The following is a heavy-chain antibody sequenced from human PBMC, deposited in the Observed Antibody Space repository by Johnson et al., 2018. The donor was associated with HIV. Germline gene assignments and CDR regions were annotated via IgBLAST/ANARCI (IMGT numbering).Heavy chain of an antibody. CDR3: AKCRGLGARGAFDI. CDR2: ISYDGGDT. CDR1: GFTFSSYA. Sequence: QVQLVESGGGLVQPGGSLRLSCAESGFTFSSYAMHWVRQAPGKGLEWLAIISYDGGDTWYADSVKGRFTVSRDNSKNTLYLQMSSLRAEDTAVYYWAKCRGLGARGAFDIWGQGTMVTVSS. V-gene: IGHV3-30-3*02. J-gene: IGHJ3*02. D-gene: IGHD5-12*01.